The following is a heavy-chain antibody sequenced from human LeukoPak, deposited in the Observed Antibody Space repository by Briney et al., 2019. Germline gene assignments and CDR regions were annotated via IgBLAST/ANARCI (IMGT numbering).Heavy chain of an antibody. Sequence: SETLSLTCTVSGGSISSSDYYWGWIGQPPGKGLEWIGSIYYSGNTYYNPSLKSRVTISVDTSKNQFSLRLSFVTAADTAVYYCARYPTAMVSFDYWGQGTLVTVSS. CDR3: ARYPTAMVSFDY. CDR1: GGSISSSDYY. D-gene: IGHD5-18*01. J-gene: IGHJ4*02. V-gene: IGHV4-39*01. CDR2: IYYSGNT.